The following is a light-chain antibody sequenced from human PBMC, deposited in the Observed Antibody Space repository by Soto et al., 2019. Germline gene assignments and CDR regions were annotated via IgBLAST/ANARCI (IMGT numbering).Light chain of an antibody. CDR3: QQYNNWWT. Sequence: EIVMTQSPATLSVSPGERATLSCRASQSVSNNLAWYHKKPGQAPRLLIYGASTRAPGIPARFIGSGSGTEFTLTISSLQSEDFAVYYCQQYNNWWTFGQGTKVEIK. CDR2: GAS. CDR1: QSVSNN. V-gene: IGKV3-15*01. J-gene: IGKJ1*01.